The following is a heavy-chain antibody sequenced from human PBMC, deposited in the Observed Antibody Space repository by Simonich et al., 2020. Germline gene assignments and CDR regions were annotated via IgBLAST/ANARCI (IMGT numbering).Heavy chain of an antibody. V-gene: IGHV1-69-2*01. CDR1: GYTFTDYY. D-gene: IGHD6-13*01. J-gene: IGHJ4*02. Sequence: EVQLVQSGAEVKKPGATVKISCKVSGYTFTDYYMHWVQQAPGKGLEWMGRVDPEDGETIDAEKFQGRVTITADTATDTAYMELSSLRAEDTAVYYCATDTYSSSWYGGGVYWGQGTLVTVSS. CDR2: VDPEDGET. CDR3: ATDTYSSSWYGGGVY.